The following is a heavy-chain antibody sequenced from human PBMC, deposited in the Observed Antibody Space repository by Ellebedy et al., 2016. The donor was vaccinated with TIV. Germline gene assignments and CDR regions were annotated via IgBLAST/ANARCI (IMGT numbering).Heavy chain of an antibody. D-gene: IGHD4-17*01. J-gene: IGHJ4*02. CDR1: GFTFSSCA. CDR3: AKNMRTVTTTIDY. V-gene: IGHV3-23*01. CDR2: ISGNCGST. Sequence: GGSLRLSCAASGFTFSSCAMSWVRQAPGKGLEWVSSISGNCGSTIYADSVKGRFTISRDNSKNTQSLQMNSLRAEDTAIYYCAKNMRTVTTTIDYWGQGTLVTVSS.